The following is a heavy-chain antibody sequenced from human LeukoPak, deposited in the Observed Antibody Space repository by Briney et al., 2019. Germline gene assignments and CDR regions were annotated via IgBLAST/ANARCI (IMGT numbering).Heavy chain of an antibody. CDR3: ARDLRYCSGGSCYRDAFDI. CDR1: GGSLSSYY. J-gene: IGHJ3*02. D-gene: IGHD2-15*01. Sequence: PSETLSLTCNVSGGSLSSYYWSWVRQPPGKGLEWIGYIYYSGSNNYNTALKSRVTISVDTSKNQFSLKLSSVTAADTAVYYCARDLRYCSGGSCYRDAFDIWGQGTMVTVSS. V-gene: IGHV4-59*13. CDR2: IYYSGSN.